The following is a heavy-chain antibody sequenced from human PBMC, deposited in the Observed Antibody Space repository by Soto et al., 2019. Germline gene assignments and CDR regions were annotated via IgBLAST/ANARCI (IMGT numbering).Heavy chain of an antibody. J-gene: IGHJ5*02. Sequence: PSETLSLTFAVYGGSFSGYYWSWIRQPPGKGMEWIGEINHSGSTNYNPCLKSRVTISVDTSKNQFSLKLSSVTAADTAVYYCAREERYCSGASCYSGTPQRNGVDPWGQGTLVTVSS. V-gene: IGHV4-34*01. CDR2: INHSGST. CDR1: GGSFSGYY. CDR3: AREERYCSGASCYSGTPQRNGVDP. D-gene: IGHD2-15*01.